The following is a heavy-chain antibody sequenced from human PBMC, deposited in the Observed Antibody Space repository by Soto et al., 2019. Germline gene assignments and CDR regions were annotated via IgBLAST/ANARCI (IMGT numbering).Heavy chain of an antibody. Sequence: ASVKVSCKASGYTFTSYGISWVRRAPGQGLEWMGWISAYNGNTNYAQKLQGRVTMTTDTSTSTAYMELRSLRSDDTAAYYCARRYSYGYRYKFDYWGQGTLVTVSS. J-gene: IGHJ4*02. CDR3: ARRYSYGYRYKFDY. V-gene: IGHV1-18*01. CDR1: GYTFTSYG. D-gene: IGHD5-18*01. CDR2: ISAYNGNT.